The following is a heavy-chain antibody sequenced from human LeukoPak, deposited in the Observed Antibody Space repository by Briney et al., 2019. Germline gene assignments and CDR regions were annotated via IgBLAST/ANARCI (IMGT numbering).Heavy chain of an antibody. V-gene: IGHV3-66*01. CDR2: IYTDGNT. D-gene: IGHD1/OR15-1a*01. CDR1: GFTVSSNY. Sequence: GVSLRLSCAASGFTVSSNYMSWVRQAPGKGLEWVSVIYTDGNTYYADSVKGRFTISRDNSKNTLYLQMNSLRAEDTAVYYCATAPLSTTYSFTWEHDYWGQGTLVTVSS. J-gene: IGHJ4*02. CDR3: ATAPLSTTYSFTWEHDY.